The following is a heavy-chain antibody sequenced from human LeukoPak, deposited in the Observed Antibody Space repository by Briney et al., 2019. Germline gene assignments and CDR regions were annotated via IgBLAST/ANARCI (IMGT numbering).Heavy chain of an antibody. CDR1: GFTFSSYA. Sequence: GGSLRLSCAASGFTFSSYAMHWVRQAPGKGLEYVSAISSNGGSTYYANSVKGRFTISRDNSKNTLYLQMGSLRAEDMAVYYCARGDDGAAFDIWGQGTMVTVSS. CDR3: ARGDDGAAFDI. J-gene: IGHJ3*02. D-gene: IGHD1-1*01. V-gene: IGHV3-64*01. CDR2: ISSNGGST.